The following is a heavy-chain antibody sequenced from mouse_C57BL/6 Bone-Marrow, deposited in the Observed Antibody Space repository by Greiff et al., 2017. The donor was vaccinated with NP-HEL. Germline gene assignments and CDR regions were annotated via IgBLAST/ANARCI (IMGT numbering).Heavy chain of an antibody. J-gene: IGHJ4*01. V-gene: IGHV1-69*01. CDR1: GYTFTSYW. D-gene: IGHD1-1*01. CDR3: ARSDYGSSYYAMDY. CDR2: IDPSDSYT. Sequence: QVQLQQSGAELVMPGASVKLSCKASGYTFTSYWMHWVKQRPGQGLEWIGEIDPSDSYTNYNQKFKGKSTLTVDKSSSTAYMQLSSLTSEDSAVYYCARSDYGSSYYAMDYWGQGTSVTVSS.